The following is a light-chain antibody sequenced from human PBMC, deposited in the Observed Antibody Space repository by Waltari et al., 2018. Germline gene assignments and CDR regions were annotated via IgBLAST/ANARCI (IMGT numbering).Light chain of an antibody. CDR1: NSNIGRNV. Sequence: QSVLTQPPSASGTPGQRITISCSGSNSNIGRNVLDWYQQLPGTAPKLVIHSNDQRPSGVPDRFSGSKSGSSASLAISGLQSEDEADYHCAAWDNSLNGLYVFGTGTKVTVL. CDR3: AAWDNSLNGLYV. J-gene: IGLJ1*01. CDR2: SND. V-gene: IGLV1-44*01.